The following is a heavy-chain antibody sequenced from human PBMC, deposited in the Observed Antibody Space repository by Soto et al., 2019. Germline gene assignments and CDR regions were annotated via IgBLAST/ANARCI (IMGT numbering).Heavy chain of an antibody. V-gene: IGHV3-15*01. CDR1: GFTFSNAW. Sequence: GESLKISCAASGFTFSNAWMSWVRQAPGKGLEWVGRIKSKTDGGTTDYAAPVKGRFTISRDDSKNTLYLQMNSLKTEDTAVYYCTDREQLVDYWGQGTLVTVSS. D-gene: IGHD6-13*01. CDR2: IKSKTDGGTT. J-gene: IGHJ4*02. CDR3: TDREQLVDY.